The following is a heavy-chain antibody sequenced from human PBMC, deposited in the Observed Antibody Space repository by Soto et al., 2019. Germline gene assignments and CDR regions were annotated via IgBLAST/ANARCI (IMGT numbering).Heavy chain of an antibody. CDR1: GFTFSSYA. D-gene: IGHD6-6*01. CDR2: ISSNGGSI. V-gene: IGHV3-64D*08. J-gene: IGHJ4*02. CDR3: VKDFSSSSIAQGY. Sequence: GGSLRLSCSASGFTFSSYAMHWVRQAPGKGLEYVSAISSNGGSIYYADSVKGRFTISRDNSKNTLYLQMSSLRAEDTAVYYCVKDFSSSSIAQGYWGQGTLVTVSS.